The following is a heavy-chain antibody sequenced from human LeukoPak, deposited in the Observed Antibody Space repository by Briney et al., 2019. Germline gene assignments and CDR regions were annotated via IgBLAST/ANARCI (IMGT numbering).Heavy chain of an antibody. CDR2: IIPIFGTA. CDR1: GGTFSSYA. V-gene: IGHV1-69*06. D-gene: IGHD3-16*02. Sequence: SVKVSCKASGGTFSSYAISWVRQAPGQGLEWMGGIIPIFGTANYAQKFQGRVTITADKSTSTACMELSSLRSEDTAVYYCARGLRLGELSLVYWGQGTLVTVSS. CDR3: ARGLRLGELSLVY. J-gene: IGHJ4*02.